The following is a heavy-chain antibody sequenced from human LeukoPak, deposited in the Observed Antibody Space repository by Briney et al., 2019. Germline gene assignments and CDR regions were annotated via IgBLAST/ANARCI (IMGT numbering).Heavy chain of an antibody. D-gene: IGHD3-3*01. Sequence: RPGGSLRLSCAASGFTFNNYAMNWVRQAPGKGLGWVSGISGSGGSTYYADSVKGRFTISRDNSKNTLYLQMNSLRAEDTAVYYCAKVGYDFWSGPFDYWGQGTLVTVSS. V-gene: IGHV3-23*01. J-gene: IGHJ4*02. CDR2: ISGSGGST. CDR3: AKVGYDFWSGPFDY. CDR1: GFTFNNYA.